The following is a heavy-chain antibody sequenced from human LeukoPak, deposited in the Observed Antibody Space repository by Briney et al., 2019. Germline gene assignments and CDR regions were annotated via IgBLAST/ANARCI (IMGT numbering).Heavy chain of an antibody. D-gene: IGHD6-6*01. CDR1: GFTFDDYA. V-gene: IGHV3-9*01. CDR3: LKAPNSYGSSRTFFEF. J-gene: IGHJ4*02. Sequence: SLILSCAASGFTFDDYAMHWVRQGPGGGLEWVSGITWNSRGIDYVEAVKGRFTLSRHNAKHFLFLQTNSLRAEHTALYHRLKAPNSYGSSRTFFEFWGQGTLVTASS. CDR2: ITWNSRGI.